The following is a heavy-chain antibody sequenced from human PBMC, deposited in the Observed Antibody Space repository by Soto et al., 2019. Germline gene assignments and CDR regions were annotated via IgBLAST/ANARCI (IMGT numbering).Heavy chain of an antibody. CDR2: IYNNGRT. CDR1: GYSIGNGYY. V-gene: IGHV4-61*03. CDR3: ARARFCTSTSCYHYFDF. Sequence: SETLSLTCAVSGYSIGNGYYWGWIRQPPGRGLEWIGYIYNNGRTDYNPSLKSRVTISVDTSKNHFSLKLSSVTPADTAVYYCARARFCTSTSCYHYFDFWGQGTLVTVSS. J-gene: IGHJ4*02. D-gene: IGHD2-2*01.